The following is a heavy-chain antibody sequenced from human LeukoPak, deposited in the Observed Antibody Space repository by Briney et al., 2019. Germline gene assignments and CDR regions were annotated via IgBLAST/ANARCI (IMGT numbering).Heavy chain of an antibody. J-gene: IGHJ6*03. CDR2: IYTSGSA. Sequence: SETLSLTCAVSGGSISSYYWSWIRQPAGKGLEWIGRIYTSGSANYNPSLKSRVTMSVDTSKNQFSLKLSSVTAADTAVYYCAREVPLVPAASLFAPLYYYYMDVWGKGTTVTVSS. V-gene: IGHV4-4*07. CDR3: AREVPLVPAASLFAPLYYYYMDV. D-gene: IGHD2-2*01. CDR1: GGSISSYY.